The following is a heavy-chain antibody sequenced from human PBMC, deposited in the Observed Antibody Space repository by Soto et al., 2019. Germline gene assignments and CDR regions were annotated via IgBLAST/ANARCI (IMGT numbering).Heavy chain of an antibody. Sequence: PGGSLRLSCAASGFTFSSYVMHWVRQAPGKGLEWVAVISYDGSNKYYADSVKGRFTISRDNSKNTLYLQMNSLRAEDTAVYYCAKDLPLYSSSWYGAFDIWGQGTMVTVSS. CDR3: AKDLPLYSSSWYGAFDI. CDR2: ISYDGSNK. J-gene: IGHJ3*02. V-gene: IGHV3-30*18. D-gene: IGHD6-13*01. CDR1: GFTFSSYV.